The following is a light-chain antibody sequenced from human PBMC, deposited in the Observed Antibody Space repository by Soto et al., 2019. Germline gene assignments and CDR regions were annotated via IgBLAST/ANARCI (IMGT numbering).Light chain of an antibody. V-gene: IGLV4-69*01. Sequence: QLVLTQSPSPSASLGASVKLTCTLSSVQSSYAIAWHQQQPEKGPRYLMKLSSDGSHSKGDGIPDRFSGSSSGAERYLTISSLQSEDEADYYCQTWDTGARVVFGGGTQLTVL. CDR1: SVQSSYA. CDR2: LSSDGSH. CDR3: QTWDTGARVV. J-gene: IGLJ2*01.